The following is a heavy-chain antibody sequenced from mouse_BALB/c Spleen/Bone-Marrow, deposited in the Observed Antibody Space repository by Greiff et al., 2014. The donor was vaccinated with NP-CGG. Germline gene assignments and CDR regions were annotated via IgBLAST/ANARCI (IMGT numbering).Heavy chain of an antibody. Sequence: EVKLVESGPGLVKPSQSLSLTCTVTGYSITSDYAWNWIRQFPGNKLEWMGYISYSGSTSYNPSLKSRISITRDTPKNQFFLQLNSVTTEDTATYYCARRDWDAFAYWGQGTLVTVSA. CDR1: GYSITSDYA. J-gene: IGHJ3*01. D-gene: IGHD4-1*01. CDR2: ISYSGST. V-gene: IGHV3-2*02. CDR3: ARRDWDAFAY.